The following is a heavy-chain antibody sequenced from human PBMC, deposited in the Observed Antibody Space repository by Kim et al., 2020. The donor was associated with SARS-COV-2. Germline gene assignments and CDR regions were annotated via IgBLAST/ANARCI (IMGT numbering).Heavy chain of an antibody. V-gene: IGHV4-34*01. CDR3: ARPSGSSGYTFGY. Sequence: SETLSLTCAVYGGSFSGYYWSWIRQPPGKGLEWIGEINHSGSTNYNPSLKSRVTISVDTSKNQFSLKLSSVTAADTAVYYCARPSGSSGYTFGYWGQGTLVTVSS. CDR1: GGSFSGYY. CDR2: INHSGST. D-gene: IGHD3-22*01. J-gene: IGHJ4*02.